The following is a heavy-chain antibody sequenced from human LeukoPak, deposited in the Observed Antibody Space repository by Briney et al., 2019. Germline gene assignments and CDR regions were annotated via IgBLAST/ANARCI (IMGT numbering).Heavy chain of an antibody. CDR2: IYYTGST. CDR3: ARGDYFGSGLGD. CDR1: GGXISSYY. D-gene: IGHD3-10*01. Sequence: SETLSLTCTVSGGXISSYYCGWIRQPPGKGLEWIGYIYYTGSTNCNPSLRSRVTISVDSSKNQFSLKVNSVTAADTAVYYCARGDYFGSGLGDWGQGTLVTVSS. V-gene: IGHV4-59*01. J-gene: IGHJ4*02.